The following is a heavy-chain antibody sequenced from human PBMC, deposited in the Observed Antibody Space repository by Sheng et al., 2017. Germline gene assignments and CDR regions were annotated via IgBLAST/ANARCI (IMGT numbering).Heavy chain of an antibody. CDR1: GFTFTNFA. CDR3: AKDSRSGIPARRPADYFDY. J-gene: IGHJ4*02. V-gene: IGHV3-23*01. CDR2: ISGRASST. D-gene: IGHD2-2*01. Sequence: EVQLMESGGGLIQPGGSLRLSCAASGFTFTNFAMNWVRQAPGKGLEWVSSISGRASSTYYADSIKGRFTISRDNSRNTVHLHIHNLRAEDTAVYYCAKDSRSGIPARRPADYFDYWGQ.